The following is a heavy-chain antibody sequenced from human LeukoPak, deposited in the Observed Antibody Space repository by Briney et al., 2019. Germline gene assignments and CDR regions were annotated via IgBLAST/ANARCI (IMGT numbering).Heavy chain of an antibody. CDR1: GGSISSYY. D-gene: IGHD3-22*01. Sequence: SETLSLTCTVSGGSISSYYWSWIRQPPGKGLERIWYIYYSGSSNYNPSLKSRVTISVDTSKNQFSLKLSSVTAADTAAYYCARDAPSLYYYDSSGGFDYWGQGTLVTVSS. CDR2: IYYSGSS. V-gene: IGHV4-59*01. CDR3: ARDAPSLYYYDSSGGFDY. J-gene: IGHJ4*02.